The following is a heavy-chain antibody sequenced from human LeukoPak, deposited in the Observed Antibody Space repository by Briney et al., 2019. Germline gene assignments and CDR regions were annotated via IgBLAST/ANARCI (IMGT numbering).Heavy chain of an antibody. CDR3: ARDGCSSTRCSAGGNWFDP. CDR2: IDPTGGST. CDR1: GYTFTSYY. V-gene: IGHV1-46*01. J-gene: IGHJ5*02. Sequence: ASVKVSCKASGYTFTSYYMHWVRQAPGQGLEWMGIIDPTGGSTTYPQRFQGRVTMTRDTSTSTVYMELSSLRSEDTAMYYCARDGCSSTRCSAGGNWFDPWGQGTLVTVSS. D-gene: IGHD2-2*01.